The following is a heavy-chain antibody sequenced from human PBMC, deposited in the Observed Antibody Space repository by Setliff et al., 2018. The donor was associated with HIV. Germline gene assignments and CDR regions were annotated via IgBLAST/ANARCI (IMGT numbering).Heavy chain of an antibody. V-gene: IGHV4-59*12. J-gene: IGHJ4*02. CDR3: ARDLRGTQSSDY. Sequence: PSETLSLTCTVSGGSISGYYWSWVRQPPEKRLELIGFIHYSGSSDYNPSLKSRVTMSVDTSKNQFSLKLRSVTAADTAVYYCARDLRGTQSSDYWGQGTLVTVSS. CDR1: GGSISGYY. D-gene: IGHD1-1*01. CDR2: IHYSGSS.